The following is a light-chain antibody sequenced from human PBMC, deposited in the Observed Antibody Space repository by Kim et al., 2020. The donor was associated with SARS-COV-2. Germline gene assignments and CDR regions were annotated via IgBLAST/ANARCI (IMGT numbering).Light chain of an antibody. V-gene: IGKV1-39*01. Sequence: DIQMTQSPSSLSASVGDRVTITCRTSQSISSYLNWYHQKPGRAPKLLIYAASTLQGGVPSRFSGSGSETDFTLTISSLQPEDFGTYFCQQSYSTPFTFGRGTKVDIK. CDR3: QQSYSTPFT. CDR2: AAS. CDR1: QSISSY. J-gene: IGKJ3*01.